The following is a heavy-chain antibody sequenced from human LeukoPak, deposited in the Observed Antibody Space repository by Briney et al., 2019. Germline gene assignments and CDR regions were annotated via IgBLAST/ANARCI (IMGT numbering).Heavy chain of an antibody. J-gene: IGHJ4*02. CDR2: VRYDGNNP. D-gene: IGHD4-17*01. Sequence: GGSLRLSCAASGFTFSSYSMNWVRQAPGKGLDWVAFVRYDGNNPYYSASVKGRFTISRGNSKNTVLLQMNNLRLEDAAVYYCARGSRYGDYPYYCDFWGQGTLVTVSS. CDR3: ARGSRYGDYPYYCDF. V-gene: IGHV3-30*02. CDR1: GFTFSSYS.